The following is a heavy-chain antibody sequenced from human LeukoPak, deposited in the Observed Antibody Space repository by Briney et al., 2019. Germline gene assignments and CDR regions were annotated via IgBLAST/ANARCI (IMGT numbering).Heavy chain of an antibody. D-gene: IGHD2-15*01. CDR3: ARVMGHCSGGSCGAFDM. CDR2: IYYSGSS. V-gene: IGHV4-31*03. Sequence: SQTLSLTCTVSGGSISSGGFYWSWIRQRPGKGLEWIGYIYYSGSSYSDPSLKSRAIISVDTSKNQFSLKLSTVTAADTAVYYCARVMGHCSGGSCGAFDMWGQGKMVTVSS. J-gene: IGHJ3*02. CDR1: GGSISSGGFY.